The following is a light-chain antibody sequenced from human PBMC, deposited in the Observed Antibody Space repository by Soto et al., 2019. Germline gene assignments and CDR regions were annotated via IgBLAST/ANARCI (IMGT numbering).Light chain of an antibody. V-gene: IGLV1-47*02. CDR1: SSNIGSNY. CDR2: SNN. J-gene: IGLJ2*01. Sequence: QAVVTQPPSASGTPGQRVTISCSGSSSNIGSNYVYWYQQLPGTAPKLLIYSNNQRPSGVPDRFSGSKSGTSASLAISGLRSEDEADYYCAAWDDSLRVVFGGGTKVTVL. CDR3: AAWDDSLRVV.